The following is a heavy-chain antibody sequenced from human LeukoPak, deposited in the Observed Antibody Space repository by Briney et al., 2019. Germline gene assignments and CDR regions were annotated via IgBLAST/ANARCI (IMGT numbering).Heavy chain of an antibody. CDR1: GYTVTGYY. J-gene: IGHJ4*02. CDR3: ARRSVLTGFDY. D-gene: IGHD3-9*01. CDR2: INPNSGGT. V-gene: IGHV1-2*02. Sequence: GASVKVSCKASGYTVTGYYMHWVRQAPGQGLEWMGWINPNSGGTNYAQKFQGRVTMTRDTSISTVYMELSRLRSDDTAVYYCARRSVLTGFDYWGQGTLVTVSS.